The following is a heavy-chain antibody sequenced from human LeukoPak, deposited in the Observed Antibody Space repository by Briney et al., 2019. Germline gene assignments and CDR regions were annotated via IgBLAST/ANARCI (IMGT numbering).Heavy chain of an antibody. CDR2: IYTSGST. Sequence: SETLSLTCTVSGGSISSYYWSWIRQPAGKGLEWIGRIYTSGSTNYNPSLKSRVTMSVDTSKNQFSLKLSSVTAAGTAVYYCARDLEYSSSGSWGRYYYYYMDVWGKGTTVTVSS. CDR1: GGSISSYY. CDR3: ARDLEYSSSGSWGRYYYYYMDV. J-gene: IGHJ6*03. V-gene: IGHV4-4*07. D-gene: IGHD6-6*01.